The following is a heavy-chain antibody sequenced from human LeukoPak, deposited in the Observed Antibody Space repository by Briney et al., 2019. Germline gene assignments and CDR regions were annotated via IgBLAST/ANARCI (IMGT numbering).Heavy chain of an antibody. CDR2: FYYSGST. J-gene: IGHJ4*02. D-gene: IGHD5-12*01. CDR1: GGSISSTSFY. V-gene: IGHV4-39*01. Sequence: PSDTLSLTCTVSGGSISSTSFYWAWIRPPPGKGLEWIGSFYYSGSTFYNPSLKSRVAISADTSKNQFSLKLSSVTAADTAVYFCARRRIVATIDYWGQGTLVTVSS. CDR3: ARRRIVATIDY.